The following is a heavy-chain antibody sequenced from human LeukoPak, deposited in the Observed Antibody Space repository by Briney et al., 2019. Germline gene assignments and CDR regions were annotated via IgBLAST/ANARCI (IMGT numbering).Heavy chain of an antibody. CDR2: IYSGGST. Sequence: GGSLRLSCAASGFTVSSNYMSWVRQAPGKGLEWVSVIYSGGSTYYADSVKGRFTISRDNSKNTLYLQMNSLRAEDTAVYYCARGDRYYYYYGMDVWCQGTTVTVSS. CDR1: GFTVSSNY. V-gene: IGHV3-53*01. CDR3: ARGDRYYYYYGMDV. J-gene: IGHJ6*02.